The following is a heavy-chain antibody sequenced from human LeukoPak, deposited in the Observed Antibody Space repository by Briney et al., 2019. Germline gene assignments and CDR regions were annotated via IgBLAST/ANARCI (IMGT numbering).Heavy chain of an antibody. CDR2: IKQDGSEK. D-gene: IGHD6-13*01. Sequence: PGGSLRLSCAASGFTFSSYWMSWVRQAPGKGLEWVANIKQDGSEKYYVDSVKGRFTISRDNAKNSLYLQMNSLRAEDTAVYYCARVGLPAAAHSLDYCYYMDVWGKGTTVTVSS. CDR1: GFTFSSYW. V-gene: IGHV3-7*01. CDR3: ARVGLPAAAHSLDYCYYMDV. J-gene: IGHJ6*03.